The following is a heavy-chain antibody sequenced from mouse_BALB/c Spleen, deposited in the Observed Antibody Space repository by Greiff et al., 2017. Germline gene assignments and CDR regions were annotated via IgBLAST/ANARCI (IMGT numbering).Heavy chain of an antibody. J-gene: IGHJ3*01. D-gene: IGHD2-14*01. Sequence: QVTLKVSGPGILQPSQTLSLTCSFSGFSLSTSGMGVSWIRQPSGKGLEWLAHIYWDDDKRYNPSLKSRLTISKDTSSNQVFLKITSVDTADTATYYCARREDRYDVDWFAYWGQGTLVTVSA. V-gene: IGHV8-12*01. CDR2: IYWDDDK. CDR3: ARREDRYDVDWFAY. CDR1: GFSLSTSGMG.